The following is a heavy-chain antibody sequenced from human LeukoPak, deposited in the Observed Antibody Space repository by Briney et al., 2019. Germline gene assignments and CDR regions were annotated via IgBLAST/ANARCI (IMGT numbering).Heavy chain of an antibody. CDR1: GVIVSRNF. CDR2: MYAGGTT. D-gene: IGHD6-19*01. Sequence: LAGGSLRLSCAASGVIVSRNFMSWVRQAPGKGLQWVAIMYAGGTTDYSDSVRGRFHISRDSSNNTLSLQINSLRAEDTAVYYCARGSGSGWPLDRWGQGALVTVSS. J-gene: IGHJ5*02. CDR3: ARGSGSGWPLDR. V-gene: IGHV3-53*01.